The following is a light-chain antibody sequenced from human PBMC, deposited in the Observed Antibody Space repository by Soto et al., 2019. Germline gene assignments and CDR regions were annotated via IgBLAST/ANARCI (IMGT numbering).Light chain of an antibody. V-gene: IGKV4-1*01. CDR2: WAS. J-gene: IGKJ2*01. Sequence: DIVMTQSPDSLAVSLGERATINCKSSQSVLYSSNNKNYLAWYQKKPGQPPKLLIYWASTRESGVPDRFSGSGSATDFTLTSRSLQAADVAVYYCQQYYRTLMYTFGQGTKLDIK. CDR3: QQYYRTLMYT. CDR1: QSVLYSSNNKNY.